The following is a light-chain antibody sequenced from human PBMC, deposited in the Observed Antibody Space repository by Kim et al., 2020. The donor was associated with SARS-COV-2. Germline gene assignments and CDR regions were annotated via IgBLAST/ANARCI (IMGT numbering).Light chain of an antibody. V-gene: IGKV3-20*01. CDR2: DAS. CDR3: QQYDTSWT. CDR1: QSVSSTY. J-gene: IGKJ1*01. Sequence: VLTQSPGTLSLSPGERATLSCRASQSVSSTYLAWYQQKPGQPPRLLMSDASTRATGIPDRFSGSGSETDFTLTISRLEPEDFAVYYCQQYDTSWTFGQGTKVDIK.